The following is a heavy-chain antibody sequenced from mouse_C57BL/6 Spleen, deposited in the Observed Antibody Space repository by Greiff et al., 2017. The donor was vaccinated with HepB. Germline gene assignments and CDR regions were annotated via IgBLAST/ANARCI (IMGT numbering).Heavy chain of an antibody. V-gene: IGHV1-76*01. CDR2: IYPGSGNT. CDR1: GYTFTDYY. J-gene: IGHJ2*01. CDR3: ARRTYYFDY. Sequence: QVQLQQSGAELVRPGASVKLSCKASGYTFTDYYINWVKQRPGQGLEWIARIYPGSGNTYYNEKFKGKATLTAEKSSSTAYMQLSILTSEDSAVYFCARRTYYFDYWGQGTTLTVSS.